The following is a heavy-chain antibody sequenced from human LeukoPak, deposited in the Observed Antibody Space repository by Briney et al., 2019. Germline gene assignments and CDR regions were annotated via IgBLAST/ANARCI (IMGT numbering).Heavy chain of an antibody. V-gene: IGHV3-21*01. D-gene: IGHD3-10*01. J-gene: IGHJ3*02. CDR3: ARDYDSGDAFDI. CDR2: ISSSNSYI. Sequence: GGSLRLSCVASGFTFTTYSMNWVRQAPGKGLEWVSSISSSNSYIDYADSVKGRFTISRDNAKNSLSLQMNSLRVEDTAVYFCARDYDSGDAFDIWGHGTMVTVSS. CDR1: GFTFTTYS.